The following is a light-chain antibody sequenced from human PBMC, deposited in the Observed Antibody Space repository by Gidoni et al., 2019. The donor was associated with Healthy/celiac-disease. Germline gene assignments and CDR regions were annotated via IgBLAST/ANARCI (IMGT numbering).Light chain of an antibody. CDR2: DAS. J-gene: IGKJ4*01. CDR3: QQRSTWPLT. CDR1: QSVDSY. V-gene: IGKV3-11*01. Sequence: EIVLTQSPATLSLSPGARATLSCRTSQSVDSYLVWFQQKPGQAPRLLIYDASNRATGIPARFSGSGSGTDFTLTISSLEPEDFAVYYCQQRSTWPLTFGGGTKVEI.